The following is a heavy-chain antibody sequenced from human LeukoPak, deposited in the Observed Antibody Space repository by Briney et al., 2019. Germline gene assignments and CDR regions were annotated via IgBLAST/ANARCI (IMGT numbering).Heavy chain of an antibody. J-gene: IGHJ4*02. V-gene: IGHV4-61*02. CDR1: GGSISSGSYY. CDR3: ARERIVGEIFDY. Sequence: TLSLTCTVSGGSISSGSYYWSWIRQPAGKGLEWIGRIYTSGSTNYNPSLKSRVTMSVDTSKNQFSLKLSSVTAADTAVYYCARERIVGEIFDYWGQGTLVTVSS. D-gene: IGHD1-26*01. CDR2: IYTSGST.